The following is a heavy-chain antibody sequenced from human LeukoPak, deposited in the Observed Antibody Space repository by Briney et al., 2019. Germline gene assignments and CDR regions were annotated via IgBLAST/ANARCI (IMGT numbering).Heavy chain of an antibody. D-gene: IGHD1-26*01. CDR2: MNPNSGNT. J-gene: IGHJ4*02. Sequence: ASVKVSCKASGYTFTSYGINWVRQATGQGLEWMGWMNPNSGNTGYAQKFQGRVTITADKSTSTAYMELSSLRSDDTAVYYCARGGVAGATDSWGQGTLVTVSS. V-gene: IGHV1-8*03. CDR1: GYTFTSYG. CDR3: ARGGVAGATDS.